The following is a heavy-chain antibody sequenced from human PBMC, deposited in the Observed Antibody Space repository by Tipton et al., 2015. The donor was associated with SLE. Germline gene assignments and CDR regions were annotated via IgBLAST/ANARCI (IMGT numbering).Heavy chain of an antibody. J-gene: IGHJ6*03. CDR1: GFTFSSYS. D-gene: IGHD2-15*01. Sequence: SLRLSCAASGFTFSSYSMNWVRQAPGKGLEWVSSISSSSSYIYYADSVKGRFTISRDNAKNSLYLQMNSLRAEDTAVYYCAREGVDCYYYMDVWGKGTTVTVSS. CDR3: AREGVDCYYYMDV. V-gene: IGHV3-21*01. CDR2: ISSSSSYI.